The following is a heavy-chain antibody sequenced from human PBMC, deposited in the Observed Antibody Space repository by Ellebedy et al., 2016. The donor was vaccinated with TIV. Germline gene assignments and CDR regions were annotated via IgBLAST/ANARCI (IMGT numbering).Heavy chain of an antibody. CDR2: IYYSGST. J-gene: IGHJ4*02. D-gene: IGHD1-1*01. Sequence: MPSETLSLTCTVSGGSISSYYWSWIRQPPGKGLEWIGYIYYSGSTNYNPSLKSRVTISVDTSKNQFSLKLHSVTAADTAVYYCARGAGLLDKWGQGTLVTVSS. CDR3: ARGAGLLDK. V-gene: IGHV4-59*01. CDR1: GGSISSYY.